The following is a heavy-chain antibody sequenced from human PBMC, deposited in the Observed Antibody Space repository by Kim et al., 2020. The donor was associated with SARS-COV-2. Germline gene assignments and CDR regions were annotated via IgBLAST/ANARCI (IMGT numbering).Heavy chain of an antibody. CDR1: GGSFSGYY. CDR2: INHSGST. D-gene: IGHD6-6*01. Sequence: SETLSLTCAVYGGSFSGYYWSWIRQPPGKGLEWIGEINHSGSTNYNPSLKSLVTISVDTSKNQFSLKLSSVTAADTAVYYCAREYSSSSGWFDPWGQGTLVTVSS. CDR3: AREYSSSSGWFDP. J-gene: IGHJ5*02. V-gene: IGHV4-34*01.